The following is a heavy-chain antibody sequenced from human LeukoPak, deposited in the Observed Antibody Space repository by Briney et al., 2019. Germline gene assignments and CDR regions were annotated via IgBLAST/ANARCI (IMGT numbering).Heavy chain of an antibody. CDR1: GFTLSSYW. CDR2: IASDGSST. J-gene: IGHJ4*02. CDR3: ARGRPHGNDY. Sequence: GGSLRLSCAASGFTLSSYWMNWVRQAPGKGLVWVSRIASDGSSTTYADSVKGRFSISRDNAKNTLYLQMNSLRVEDTAVYYCARGRPHGNDYWGQGTLVTVSS. V-gene: IGHV3-74*01. D-gene: IGHD4-23*01.